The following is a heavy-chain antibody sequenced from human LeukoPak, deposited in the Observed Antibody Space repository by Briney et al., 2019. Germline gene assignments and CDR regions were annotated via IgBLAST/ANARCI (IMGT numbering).Heavy chain of an antibody. CDR2: ISGSGSGGST. D-gene: IGHD3-10*01. CDR3: AKDLDPHYYGSGRSHYYYYYYMDV. J-gene: IGHJ6*03. V-gene: IGHV3-23*01. CDR1: GFTFSSSA. Sequence: GGSLRLSCAASGFTFSSSAMSWVRQAPGKGLEWVSNISGSGSGGSTYCVDSVKGRFTISRDNSKNTLYLQMNSLRAEDTAVYYCAKDLDPHYYGSGRSHYYYYYYMDVWGKGTTVTVSS.